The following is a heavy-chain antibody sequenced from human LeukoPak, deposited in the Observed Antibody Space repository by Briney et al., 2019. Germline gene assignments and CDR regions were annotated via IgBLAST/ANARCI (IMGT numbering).Heavy chain of an antibody. CDR3: AGFPEQLLTGSDF. D-gene: IGHD4-23*01. CDR1: GASVSSANW. CDR2: VFHSGNT. Sequence: PSETLSLTRTISGASVSSANWWTWVRQPPGKGLEWIGQVFHSGNTNYNPALESRVTVSVDKSKNQFSLRLSSVTAADTAVYYCAGFPEQLLTGSDFWGQGALVIVSS. J-gene: IGHJ4*02. V-gene: IGHV4-4*02.